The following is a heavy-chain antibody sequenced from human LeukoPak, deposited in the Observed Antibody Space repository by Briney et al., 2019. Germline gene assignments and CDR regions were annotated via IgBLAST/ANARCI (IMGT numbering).Heavy chain of an antibody. CDR3: ARDSESSNFWTGYAH. Sequence: ASVKVSCTASGGTFSSYAISWVRQAPGQGLEWMGRIIPILGIANYAQKFQGRVTITADKSTSTAYMELSSLRSEDTAVYYCARDSESSNFWTGYAHWGQGTLVTVSS. D-gene: IGHD3/OR15-3a*01. CDR2: IIPILGIA. CDR1: GGTFSSYA. J-gene: IGHJ4*02. V-gene: IGHV1-69*04.